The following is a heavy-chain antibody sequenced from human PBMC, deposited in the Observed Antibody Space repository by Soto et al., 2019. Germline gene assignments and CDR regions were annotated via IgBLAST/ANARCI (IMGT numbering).Heavy chain of an antibody. Sequence: QVQLVESRGGVVQPGRSLRLACAASGFTFSSYGMHWVRQAPGKGLEWVAVISDDGSNKYYADSVKGRFTISRDNSKNTLYLQMNSLRAEDTAVYYCAKDSLDYGGYEFFEYSGQGTLVTVSS. CDR1: GFTFSSYG. CDR2: ISDDGSNK. V-gene: IGHV3-30*18. J-gene: IGHJ4*02. D-gene: IGHD4-17*01. CDR3: AKDSLDYGGYEFFEY.